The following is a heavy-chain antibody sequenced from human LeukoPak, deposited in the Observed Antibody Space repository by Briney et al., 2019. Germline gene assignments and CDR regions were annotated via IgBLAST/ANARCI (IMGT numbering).Heavy chain of an antibody. J-gene: IGHJ4*02. CDR3: AREGGPYRPLDY. CDR1: GGSITNTNY. Sequence: SGTLSLTCGVSGGSITNTNYWAWVRQPPGKGLEWVGGDTLQGSTNYNPSLMGRVAISVDTSENHISLQLTSVTAADTAVYYCAREGGPYRPLDYSGQGTLVTVSS. V-gene: IGHV4-4*02. CDR2: DTLQGST.